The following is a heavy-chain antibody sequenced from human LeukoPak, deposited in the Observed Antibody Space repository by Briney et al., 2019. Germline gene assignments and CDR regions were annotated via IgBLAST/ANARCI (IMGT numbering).Heavy chain of an antibody. D-gene: IGHD2-2*01. CDR1: GYTFIDYY. CDR2: INPNSGAT. Sequence: ASVKVSCKSSGYTFIDYYIHWVRQAPGQGLEWRGWINPNSGATKYAQKFQGRVSMTRDTSINTAYMDLTNLRSDDTAIFYCARVKKLMPEFEFWGQGTLVTVSS. J-gene: IGHJ4*02. CDR3: ARVKKLMPEFEF. V-gene: IGHV1-2*02.